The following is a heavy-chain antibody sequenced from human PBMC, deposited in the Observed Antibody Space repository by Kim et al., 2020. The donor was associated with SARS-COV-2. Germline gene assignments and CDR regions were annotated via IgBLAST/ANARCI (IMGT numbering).Heavy chain of an antibody. D-gene: IGHD4-17*01. CDR2: IYYSGST. CDR3: AGRDYYGDYGGIDY. J-gene: IGHJ4*02. V-gene: IGHV4-59*01. Sequence: SETLSLTCTVSGGSISCYYWSWIRQPPGKGLEWIGYIYYSGSTNYNPSLKSRVTISVDTSKNQFSLKLSSVTAADTAVYYCAGRDYYGDYGGIDYWGQGTLVTVSS. CDR1: GGSISCYY.